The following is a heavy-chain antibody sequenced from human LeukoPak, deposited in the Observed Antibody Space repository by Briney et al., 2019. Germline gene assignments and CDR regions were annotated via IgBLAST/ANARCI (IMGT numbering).Heavy chain of an antibody. V-gene: IGHV1-2*06. CDR3: ARVRAAAGNIYYFDY. CDR2: INPNSGGT. D-gene: IGHD6-13*01. Sequence: ASVKVSCKASGYTFTGYYMHWVRQAPGQGLEWMGRINPNSGGTNYAQKFQGRVTMTRDTSISTAYMELSRLRSDDTAVYYCARVRAAAGNIYYFDYWGQGTLVTASS. CDR1: GYTFTGYY. J-gene: IGHJ4*02.